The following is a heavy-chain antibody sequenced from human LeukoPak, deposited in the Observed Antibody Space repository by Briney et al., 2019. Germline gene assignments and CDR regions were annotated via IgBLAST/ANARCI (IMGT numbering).Heavy chain of an antibody. Sequence: ASVKVSCKASGYTFTSYYMHWVRQAPGQGLEWMGWINLNSGGTNYAQKFQGRVTMTRDTSISTAYMELSRLRSDDTAVYYCAREGLAAAGTGEVEYWGQGTLVTVSS. CDR2: INLNSGGT. D-gene: IGHD6-13*01. CDR1: GYTFTSYY. J-gene: IGHJ4*02. V-gene: IGHV1-2*02. CDR3: AREGLAAAGTGEVEY.